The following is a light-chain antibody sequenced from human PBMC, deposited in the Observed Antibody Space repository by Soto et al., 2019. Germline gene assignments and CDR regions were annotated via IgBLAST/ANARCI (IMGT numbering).Light chain of an antibody. CDR1: ITDIGTYHY. Sequence: QAVVTQPASVSGSPGQSITISCSGSITDIGTYHYVSWYQQHPGKAPRLLISEVSNRPSGVSHRFSGSKSGNTASLTISGLQADDEADYFCSSFTAANSVTFGGGTKLTVL. CDR3: SSFTAANSVT. J-gene: IGLJ2*01. V-gene: IGLV2-14*01. CDR2: EVS.